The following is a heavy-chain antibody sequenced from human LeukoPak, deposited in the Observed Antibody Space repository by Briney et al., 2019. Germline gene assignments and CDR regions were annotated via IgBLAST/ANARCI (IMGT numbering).Heavy chain of an antibody. CDR3: ARAGGAVAGNYYYYMDV. D-gene: IGHD6-19*01. V-gene: IGHV1-69*05. J-gene: IGHJ6*03. CDR2: FGTA. Sequence: FGTANYAQKFQGRVTITTDESTSTAYMELSSLRSEDTAVYYCARAGGAVAGNYYYYMDVWGKGTTVTVSS.